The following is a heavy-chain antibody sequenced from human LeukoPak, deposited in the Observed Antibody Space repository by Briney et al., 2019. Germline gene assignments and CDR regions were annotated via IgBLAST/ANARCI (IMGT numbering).Heavy chain of an antibody. J-gene: IGHJ5*02. D-gene: IGHD2-2*01. CDR1: GGSISSSSYY. CDR3: ASPYCSSTSCYGWFDP. CDR2: IYYSGST. V-gene: IGHV4-39*01. Sequence: SETLSLTCTVSGGSISSSSYYWGWIRQPPGKRLEWIGSIYYSGSTYYNPSLKSRVTISVDTSKNQFSLRLSSVTAADTAVYYCASPYCSSTSCYGWFDPWGQGTLVTVSS.